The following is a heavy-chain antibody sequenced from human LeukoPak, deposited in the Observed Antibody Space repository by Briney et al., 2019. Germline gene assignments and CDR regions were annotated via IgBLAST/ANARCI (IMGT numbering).Heavy chain of an antibody. J-gene: IGHJ4*02. V-gene: IGHV3-21*01. CDR2: ISSSSSYI. Sequence: GGSLRLSCAASGFTFSSYSMNWVRQAPGKGLEWVSSISSSSSYIYYADSVKGRFTISRDNAKNSLYLQMSSLRAEDTAVYYCARHREVAAVSDYWGQGTLVTVSS. D-gene: IGHD6-13*01. CDR1: GFTFSSYS. CDR3: ARHREVAAVSDY.